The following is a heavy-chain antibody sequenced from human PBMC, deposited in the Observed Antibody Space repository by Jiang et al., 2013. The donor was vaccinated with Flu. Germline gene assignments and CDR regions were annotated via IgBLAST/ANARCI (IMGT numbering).Heavy chain of an antibody. CDR1: GFTFSDYY. J-gene: IGHJ4*02. CDR3: ASQAHGELVYYFDY. D-gene: IGHD1-26*01. Sequence: QLLESGGGLVKPGGSLRLSCAASGFTFSDYYMSWIRQAPGKGLEWVSYISSSSSYTNYADSVKGRFTISRDNAKNSLYLQMNSLRAEDTAVYYCASQAHGELVYYFDYWGQGTLVTVSS. V-gene: IGHV3-11*03. CDR2: ISSSSSYT.